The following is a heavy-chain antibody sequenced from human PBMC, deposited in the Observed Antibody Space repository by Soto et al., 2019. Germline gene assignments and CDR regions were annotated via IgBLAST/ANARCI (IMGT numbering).Heavy chain of an antibody. CDR2: ISGSGGTT. CDR3: AKSQIGAARYGDY. D-gene: IGHD6-13*01. Sequence: EVPLLESGGGLVQPGGSLRLSCAASAFTFSNYAMNWVRQAPGKGLEWVSAISGSGGTTYYADSVKGRFTISRDNSKTTLYLQMNNLRAEDTAVYYCAKSQIGAARYGDYWGQGTLVTVSS. J-gene: IGHJ4*02. CDR1: AFTFSNYA. V-gene: IGHV3-23*01.